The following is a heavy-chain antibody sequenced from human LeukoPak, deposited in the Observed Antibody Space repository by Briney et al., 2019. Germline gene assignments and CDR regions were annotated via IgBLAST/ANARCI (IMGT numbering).Heavy chain of an antibody. CDR3: TTFSRLVDH. CDR2: IKSKTDGETT. CDR1: GFTFSNAW. J-gene: IGHJ4*02. V-gene: IGHV3-15*01. Sequence: GGSLRLSCAASGFTFSNAWMSWVRQAPGKGLEWVGRIKSKTDGETTDYAAPVKGRFTISRDDSKTTLYLQMNSLKTEDTAVYYCTTFSRLVDHWGQGTLVTVSS. D-gene: IGHD3-22*01.